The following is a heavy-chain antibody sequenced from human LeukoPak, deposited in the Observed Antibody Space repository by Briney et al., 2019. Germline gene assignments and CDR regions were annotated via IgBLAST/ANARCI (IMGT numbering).Heavy chain of an antibody. CDR3: ARDGYYGMDV. CDR2: IKQDGSEK. V-gene: IGHV3-7*01. J-gene: IGHJ6*02. CDR1: GFTFSIYW. Sequence: PGGSLRLSCAASGFTFSIYWMSWVRQAPGKGLEWVANIKQDGSEKYYVDSVKGRFTISRDNAKNSLYLQMNSLRAEDTAVYYCARDGYYGMDVWGQGTTVTVSS.